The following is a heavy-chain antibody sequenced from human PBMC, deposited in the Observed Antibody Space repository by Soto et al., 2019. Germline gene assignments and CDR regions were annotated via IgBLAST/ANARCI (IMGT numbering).Heavy chain of an antibody. D-gene: IGHD3-3*01. CDR1: GFTFSSYA. Sequence: EVQLLESGGGLVQPGGSLRLSCAASGFTFSSYAMSWVRQAPGKGLEWVSAISGSGGSTYYADSVKGRFTISRDNSKNTLYLQMNSLRAEDTAVYYCAKDMGGIFGVVIWFDYWGQGTLVTVSS. CDR3: AKDMGGIFGVVIWFDY. CDR2: ISGSGGST. J-gene: IGHJ4*02. V-gene: IGHV3-23*01.